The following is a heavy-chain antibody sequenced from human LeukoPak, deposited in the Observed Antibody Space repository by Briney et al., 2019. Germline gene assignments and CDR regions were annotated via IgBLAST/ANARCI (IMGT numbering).Heavy chain of an antibody. CDR1: GFTFRTYW. J-gene: IGHJ4*02. V-gene: IGHV3-74*01. CDR2: ISPDGSTT. Sequence: PGGSLRLSCAASGFTFRTYWMHWVRQPPGKGLVWVSRISPDGSTTTYADCVKGRFTISRDNSKNTVFLQMDSLGVDDTAMYYCARVWSEFDYWGQGALVTVSS. D-gene: IGHD3-16*01. CDR3: ARVWSEFDY.